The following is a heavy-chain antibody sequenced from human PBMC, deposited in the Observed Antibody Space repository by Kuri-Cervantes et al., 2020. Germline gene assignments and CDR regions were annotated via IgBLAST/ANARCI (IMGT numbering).Heavy chain of an antibody. CDR2: IKSKTDGGTT. CDR3: TTLLWPLGNRWGPNDY. CDR1: GFTFSGSA. Sequence: GGSLRLSCAASGFTFSGSAMHWVRQASGKGLEWVGRIKSKTDGGTTDYAAPVKGRFTISRDDSKNTLYLQMNSLKTEDTAVYYCTTLLWPLGNRWGPNDYWGQGTLVTVSS. V-gene: IGHV3-15*01. J-gene: IGHJ4*02. D-gene: IGHD3-10*01.